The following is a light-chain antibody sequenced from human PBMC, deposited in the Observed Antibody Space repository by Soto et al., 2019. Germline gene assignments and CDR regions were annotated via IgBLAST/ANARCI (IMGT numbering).Light chain of an antibody. CDR2: GAS. CDR3: RQYGSSPLT. V-gene: IGKV3-20*01. J-gene: IGKJ4*01. CDR1: QSVSSN. Sequence: EIVMTQSPATLSVSPGERATLSCRASQSVSSNLAWYQQKPGQAPRLLIYGASSRATGIPDRFSGSGSGTDFTLTISRLEPEDFAVYYCRQYGSSPLTFGGGTKVDIK.